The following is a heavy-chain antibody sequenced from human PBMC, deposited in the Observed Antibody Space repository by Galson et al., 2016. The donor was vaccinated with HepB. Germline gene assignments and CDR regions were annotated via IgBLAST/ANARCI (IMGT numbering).Heavy chain of an antibody. CDR1: GFTFSSYG. Sequence: SLRLSCAASGFTFSSYGMHWVRQAPGKGLKWVAIISFDGNNKYYGDSVKGRFSISRDNSKNILYLHMNSLRAEDTALYYCAKVPFAWEPPDYWGQGTLVTVSS. CDR3: AKVPFAWEPPDY. J-gene: IGHJ4*02. V-gene: IGHV3-30*18. D-gene: IGHD1-26*01. CDR2: ISFDGNNK.